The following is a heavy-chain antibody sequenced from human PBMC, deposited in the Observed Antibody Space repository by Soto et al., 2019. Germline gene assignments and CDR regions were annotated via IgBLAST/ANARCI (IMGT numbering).Heavy chain of an antibody. CDR1: GGSISSGGYY. V-gene: IGHV4-31*03. J-gene: IGHJ3*02. D-gene: IGHD4-17*01. Sequence: QVQLQESGPGLVKPSQTLSLTCTVSGGSISSGGYYWSWIRQHPGKGLEWIGYIYYSGSTYYNPSLKSRVTISGNTSKNQFSLKLSSVTAADTAVYYCARGLNGARAAFDIWGQGTMVTVSS. CDR3: ARGLNGARAAFDI. CDR2: IYYSGST.